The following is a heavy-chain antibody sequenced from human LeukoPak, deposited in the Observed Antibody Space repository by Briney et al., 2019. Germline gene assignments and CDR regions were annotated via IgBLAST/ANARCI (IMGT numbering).Heavy chain of an antibody. J-gene: IGHJ4*02. Sequence: GGSLRLSCAASGFTFSSYAMSWVRQAPGKGLEWASAISGSGDSTYYADSVKGRFTVSRDNSKNTLYLQMNSLRVEDTAVYYCAKGREYNWIDYWGQGTLVTVSS. CDR2: ISGSGDST. CDR1: GFTFSSYA. V-gene: IGHV3-23*01. D-gene: IGHD1-20*01. CDR3: AKGREYNWIDY.